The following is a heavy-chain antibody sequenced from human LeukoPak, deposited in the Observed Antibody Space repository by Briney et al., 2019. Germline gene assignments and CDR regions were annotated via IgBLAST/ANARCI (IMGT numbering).Heavy chain of an antibody. V-gene: IGHV3-23*01. CDR2: ISASGSGT. CDR3: AKGRDTSGRQNFDF. D-gene: IGHD6-19*01. CDR1: GFTFTSYS. J-gene: IGHJ4*02. Sequence: GGSLRLSCEVSGFTFTSYSMTWVRQAPGKGLEWVSSISASGSGTFYTDSMNGRFTISRDNAKKTFFLQMKNLRPGDTALYYCAKGRDTSGRQNFDFWGQGTLVTVSS.